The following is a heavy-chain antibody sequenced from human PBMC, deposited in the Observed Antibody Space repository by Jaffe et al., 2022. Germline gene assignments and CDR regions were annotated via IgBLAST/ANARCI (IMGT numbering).Heavy chain of an antibody. CDR3: ARHVGPTTPLT. CDR1: GGSISSSSYY. D-gene: IGHD1-7*01. V-gene: IGHV4-39*01. J-gene: IGHJ2*01. Sequence: QLQLQESGPGLVKPSETLSLTCTVSGGSISSSSYYWGWIRQPPGKGLEWIGSIYYSGSTYYNPSLKSRVTISVDTSKNQFSLKLSSVTAADTAVYYCARHVGPTTPLTWGRGTLVTVSS. CDR2: IYYSGST.